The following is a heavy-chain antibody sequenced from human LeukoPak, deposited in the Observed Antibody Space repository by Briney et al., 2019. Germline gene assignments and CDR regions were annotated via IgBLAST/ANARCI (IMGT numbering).Heavy chain of an antibody. CDR1: GGSFRGNS. Sequence: SETLSLTCTVSGGSFRGNSWRWVRQSPGKGLEWVGYVYHSGTTNYNPSLSSRVTISAHTSRDQFSLSLTSVTAADSAVYYCARVFYYDILTGSMYWYLDLWGRGTLVTVSS. J-gene: IGHJ2*01. CDR2: VYHSGTT. V-gene: IGHV4-59*01. D-gene: IGHD3-9*01. CDR3: ARVFYYDILTGSMYWYLDL.